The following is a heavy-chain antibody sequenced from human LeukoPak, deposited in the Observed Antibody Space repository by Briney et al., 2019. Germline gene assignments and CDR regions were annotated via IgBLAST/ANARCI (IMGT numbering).Heavy chain of an antibody. CDR1: GGSFSGYY. J-gene: IGHJ5*02. D-gene: IGHD3-10*01. CDR3: ARDLERYYGSGTNWFDP. Sequence: SETLSLTCAVYGGSFSGYYWSWIRQPPGKGPEWIGEINHSGSTNYNPSLKSRVTMSVDTSKNQFSLKLSSVTVTDTAVYYCARDLERYYGSGTNWFDPWGQGTLVTVSS. CDR2: INHSGST. V-gene: IGHV4-34*01.